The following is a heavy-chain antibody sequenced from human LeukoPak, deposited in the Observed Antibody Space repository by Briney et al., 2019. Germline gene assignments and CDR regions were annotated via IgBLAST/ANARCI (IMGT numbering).Heavy chain of an antibody. V-gene: IGHV3-30-3*01. Sequence: GGSLRLSCAASGFTFSSYAVHWVRQAPGKGLEWVAVISYDGSNKYYADSVKGRFTISRDNSKTTLYLQMNSLRAEDTAVYYSAVIVVVPAAIWFGYWGQGTLVTVSS. J-gene: IGHJ4*02. CDR1: GFTFSSYA. D-gene: IGHD2-2*02. CDR3: AVIVVVPAAIWFGY. CDR2: ISYDGSNK.